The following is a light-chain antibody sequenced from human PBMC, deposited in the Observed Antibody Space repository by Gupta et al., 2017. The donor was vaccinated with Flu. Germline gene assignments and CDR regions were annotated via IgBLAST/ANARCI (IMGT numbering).Light chain of an antibody. CDR1: RHVCSNS. V-gene: IGKV3-20*01. CDR2: EAN. Sequence: GSLLLSPEEVATLSCRARRHVCSNSSAWYQQTPGQAPRLLMCEANYRATGPPDRFSGSGSATDFTLTISRLAPGDVAVYYCQQYGSIPFTFGPGTKVDI. CDR3: QQYGSIPFT. J-gene: IGKJ3*01.